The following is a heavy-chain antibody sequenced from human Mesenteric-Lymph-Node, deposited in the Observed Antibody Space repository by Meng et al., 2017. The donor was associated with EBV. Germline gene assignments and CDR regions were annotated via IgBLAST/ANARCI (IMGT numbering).Heavy chain of an antibody. CDR3: ARDLGYSGYYPAY. Sequence: QLQESGPGLVKPSETLSLTCTVSGGSVSSVSYYWNWIRQPPGKGLEWIGYVYYSGSTKYNPSLKSRVTISVDTSKNQFSLKLTSVTAADTALYYCARDLGYSGYYPAYWGQGTLVTVSS. CDR2: VYYSGST. J-gene: IGHJ4*02. D-gene: IGHD5-12*01. V-gene: IGHV4-61*01. CDR1: GGSVSSVSYY.